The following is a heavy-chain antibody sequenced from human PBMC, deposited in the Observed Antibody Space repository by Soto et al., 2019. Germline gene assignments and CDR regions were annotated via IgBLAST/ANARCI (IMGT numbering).Heavy chain of an antibody. CDR2: ISYDGSNK. J-gene: IGHJ4*02. CDR3: ARGRLASGCPGW. Sequence: QVQLVESGGGVVQPGRSLRLSCAASGFTFSSYAMHWVRQAPGKGLEWVAVISYDGSNKYYADSVKGRFTISRDNSKNTQYLQMNCLRAEDTAVYYCARGRLASGCPGWWGQGTLVTVCS. CDR1: GFTFSSYA. D-gene: IGHD5-12*01. V-gene: IGHV3-30-3*01.